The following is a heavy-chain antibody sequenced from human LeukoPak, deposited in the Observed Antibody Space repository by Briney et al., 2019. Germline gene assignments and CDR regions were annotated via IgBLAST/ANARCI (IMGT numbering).Heavy chain of an antibody. D-gene: IGHD3-22*01. V-gene: IGHV1-2*02. CDR3: ARDWGGYYDSSGYYY. Sequence: ASVKVSCKASGYTFTGYYMHWVRQAPGQGLEWVGWINPNSGGTNYAQKFQGRVTMTRDTSISTAYMELSRLRSDDTAVYYCARDWGGYYDSSGYYYWGQGTLVTVSS. CDR1: GYTFTGYY. CDR2: INPNSGGT. J-gene: IGHJ4*02.